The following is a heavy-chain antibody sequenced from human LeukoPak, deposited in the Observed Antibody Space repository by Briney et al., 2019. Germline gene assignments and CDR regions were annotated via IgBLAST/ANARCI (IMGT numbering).Heavy chain of an antibody. CDR2: IYSGGST. CDR3: ARLSGHSSGWTFDY. V-gene: IGHV3-53*01. D-gene: IGHD6-19*01. Sequence: PGGSLRLSCPASGFTVSSNYMSWVRQAPGKGLEWVSVIYSGGSTYYADSVKGRFTISRDNSKNTLYLQMNSLRAEDTAVYYCARLSGHSSGWTFDYWGQGTQVTVSS. CDR1: GFTVSSNY. J-gene: IGHJ4*02.